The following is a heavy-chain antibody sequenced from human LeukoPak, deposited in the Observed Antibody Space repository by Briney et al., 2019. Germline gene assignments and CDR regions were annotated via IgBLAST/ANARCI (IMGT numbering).Heavy chain of an antibody. CDR3: ARRAVLFDY. V-gene: IGHV3-30*03. CDR1: GFTFSDYG. Sequence: PGTSLRLSCAASGFTFSDYGMHWVRQAPGKGLEWVAVISYDGSNKYYADSVKGRFTISRDNSKNTLYLQMNSLRAEDTAVYYCARRAVLFDYWGQGTLVTVSS. CDR2: ISYDGSNK. J-gene: IGHJ4*02.